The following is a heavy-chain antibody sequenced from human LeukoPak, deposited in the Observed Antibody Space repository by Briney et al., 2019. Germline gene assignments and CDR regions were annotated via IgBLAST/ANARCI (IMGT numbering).Heavy chain of an antibody. CDR2: IYSSGST. D-gene: IGHD6-6*01. CDR3: ARHKRLAARPFDY. J-gene: IGHJ4*02. V-gene: IGHV4-61*09. CDR1: GDSMNSGSYF. Sequence: PSETLSLTCTVSGDSMNSGSYFWNWIRQPAGKGLEFIGHIYSSGSTHYNPSLKSRVTISVDTSKNQFSLKLSSVTAADTAVYYCARHKRLAARPFDYWGQGTLVTVSS.